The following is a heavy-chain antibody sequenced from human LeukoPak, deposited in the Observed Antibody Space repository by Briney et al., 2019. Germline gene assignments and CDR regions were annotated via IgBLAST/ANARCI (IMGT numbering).Heavy chain of an antibody. CDR3: ARDDSSGYYYSGVDY. Sequence: QTGGSLRLSCAASGFTFSSSAMTWVHQAPGKGLEWVSGISGRGGSAHYADSVKGRFTISRDNSKNTLYLQMNSLRAEDTAVYYCARDDSSGYYYSGVDYWGQGTLVTVSS. CDR2: ISGRGGSA. V-gene: IGHV3-23*01. J-gene: IGHJ4*02. CDR1: GFTFSSSA. D-gene: IGHD3-22*01.